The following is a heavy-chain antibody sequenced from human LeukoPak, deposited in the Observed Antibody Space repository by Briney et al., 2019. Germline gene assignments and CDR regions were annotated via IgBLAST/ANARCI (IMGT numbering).Heavy chain of an antibody. CDR3: ARDFLTGVFDY. D-gene: IGHD3-9*01. Sequence: GASVKVSCKASGYTFTGYYMHWVRQAPGQGLEWMGWISAYNGNTNYAQKLQGRVTMTTDTSTSTAYMELRSLRSDDTAVYYCARDFLTGVFDYWGQGTLVTVSS. CDR1: GYTFTGYY. V-gene: IGHV1-18*04. J-gene: IGHJ4*02. CDR2: ISAYNGNT.